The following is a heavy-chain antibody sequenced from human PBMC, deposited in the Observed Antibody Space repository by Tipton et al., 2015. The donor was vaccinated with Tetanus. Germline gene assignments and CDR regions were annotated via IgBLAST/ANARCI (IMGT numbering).Heavy chain of an antibody. J-gene: IGHJ4*02. CDR3: ARFRPDYGDD. D-gene: IGHD4-17*01. Sequence: TLSLTCTVSGGSISSYYWSWIRQPPGKGLEWIGYIYYSGSTNYNLSLKSRVTISVDTSKNQFSLKLSSVTAADTAVYYCARFRPDYGDDGGQGTLVTVSS. V-gene: IGHV4-59*01. CDR1: GGSISSYY. CDR2: IYYSGST.